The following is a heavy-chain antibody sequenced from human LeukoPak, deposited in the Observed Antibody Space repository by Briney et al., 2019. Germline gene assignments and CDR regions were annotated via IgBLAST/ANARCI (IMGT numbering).Heavy chain of an antibody. CDR3: ARGMATVTGPFDS. V-gene: IGHV3-74*03. D-gene: IGHD4-17*01. Sequence: GGPLRLSCAASGFTFSSYWMHWVRHAPGKGLMWVSRINIGVSDTLYADSVKGRFTISRDNAKNTLYLQMNILRAEDTAVYYCARGMATVTGPFDSWGQGTLVTVSS. J-gene: IGHJ4*02. CDR1: GFTFSSYW. CDR2: INIGVSDT.